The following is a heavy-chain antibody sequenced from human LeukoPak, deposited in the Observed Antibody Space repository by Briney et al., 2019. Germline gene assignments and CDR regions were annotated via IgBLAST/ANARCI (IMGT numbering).Heavy chain of an antibody. CDR3: ARDSCSTFSCRYTEDY. V-gene: IGHV3-23*01. CDR2: ISGSGGST. Sequence: GGSLRLSCAASGFTFSSYAMSWVRQAPGKGLEWVSAISGSGGSTYYADSVKGRFTISRDNAKNSLYLQMNSLRAEDTAMYYCARDSCSTFSCRYTEDYWGQGTLVTVSS. CDR1: GFTFSSYA. D-gene: IGHD2-2*01. J-gene: IGHJ4*02.